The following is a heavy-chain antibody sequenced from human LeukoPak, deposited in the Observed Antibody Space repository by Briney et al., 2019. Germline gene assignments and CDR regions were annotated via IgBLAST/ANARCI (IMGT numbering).Heavy chain of an antibody. V-gene: IGHV1-69*13. D-gene: IGHD5-18*01. CDR3: ARDPHPVTAMVY. Sequence: SVKVSCKASGGTFSSYAISWVRQAPGQGLEWMGGIIPIFGTANYAQKFQGRVTITADESTSTAYMELSSLRSEDTAVYYCARDPHPVTAMVYWGQGTLVTVSS. J-gene: IGHJ4*02. CDR1: GGTFSSYA. CDR2: IIPIFGTA.